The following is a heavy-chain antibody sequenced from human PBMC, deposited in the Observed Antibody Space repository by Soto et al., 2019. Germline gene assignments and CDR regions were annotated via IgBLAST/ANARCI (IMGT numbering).Heavy chain of an antibody. Sequence: GGSLRLSCAASGFTFSSYAMHWVRQAPGKGLEWVAVISYDGSNKYYADSVKGRFTISRDNSKNTLYLQMNSLRAEDAAVYYCASRSTTGTTFYYYGMDVWGQGTTVTVSS. D-gene: IGHD1-7*01. V-gene: IGHV3-30-3*01. CDR3: ASRSTTGTTFYYYGMDV. CDR1: GFTFSSYA. J-gene: IGHJ6*02. CDR2: ISYDGSNK.